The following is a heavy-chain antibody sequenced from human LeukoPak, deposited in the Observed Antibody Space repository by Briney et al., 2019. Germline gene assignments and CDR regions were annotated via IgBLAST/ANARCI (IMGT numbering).Heavy chain of an antibody. Sequence: GGSLRLSCAVSGFTFSGFWMSWSRQAPGKGLEWVASINSDGSEGYYADVVEGRFTISRDNAKNSLYLQINSLRAEDTAVYYCARSSYSSSSSVWGQGTMVTVSS. CDR1: GFTFSGFW. CDR2: INSDGSEG. D-gene: IGHD6-6*01. J-gene: IGHJ3*01. V-gene: IGHV3-7*03. CDR3: ARSSYSSSSSV.